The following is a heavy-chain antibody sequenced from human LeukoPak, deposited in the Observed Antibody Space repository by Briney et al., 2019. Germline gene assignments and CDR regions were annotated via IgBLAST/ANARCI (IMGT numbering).Heavy chain of an antibody. CDR1: GGSMSSGYYY. Sequence: SETLSLTCTVSGGSMSSGYYYWSWIRQPAGKGLEWIGRISTSGSTYYNPSLKSRVTISVDTSKKQFSLKLTSVTAADTAVYYCARRRGFSSSWYRDAFDIWGQGTMVTVSS. J-gene: IGHJ3*02. D-gene: IGHD6-13*01. CDR3: ARRRGFSSSWYRDAFDI. CDR2: ISTSGST. V-gene: IGHV4-61*02.